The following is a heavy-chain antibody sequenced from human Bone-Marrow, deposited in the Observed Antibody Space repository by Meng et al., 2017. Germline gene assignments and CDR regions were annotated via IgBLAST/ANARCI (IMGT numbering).Heavy chain of an antibody. Sequence: GESLKISCAASGFTFSSYEMNWVRQAPGKGLEWVANIRQDALDKYYLDSVKGRFTISRDNAKNSLYLQMNSLRAEDTALYYCARLGWLQSYYYYYGMDVWGQGTTVTVSS. CDR1: GFTFSSYE. J-gene: IGHJ6*02. D-gene: IGHD5-24*01. V-gene: IGHV3-7*03. CDR3: ARLGWLQSYYYYYGMDV. CDR2: IRQDALDK.